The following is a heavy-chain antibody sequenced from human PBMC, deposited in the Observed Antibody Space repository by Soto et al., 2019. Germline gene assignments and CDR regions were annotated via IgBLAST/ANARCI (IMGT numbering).Heavy chain of an antibody. CDR3: ARGLGRYSRSWYWFDP. D-gene: IGHD6-13*01. Sequence: SETLSLTCTVSGGSISSYYWTWIRQPPGKRLEWIGYIKDSGNTNYNPSLKSRVTMSLDTSKNQFSLKLSSVTAADTAVYYCARGLGRYSRSWYWFDPWGQGTLVTVSS. J-gene: IGHJ5*02. CDR2: IKDSGNT. V-gene: IGHV4-59*12. CDR1: GGSISSYY.